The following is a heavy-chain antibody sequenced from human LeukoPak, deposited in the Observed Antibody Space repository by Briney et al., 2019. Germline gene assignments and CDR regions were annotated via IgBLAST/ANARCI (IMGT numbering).Heavy chain of an antibody. CDR2: INQDGSET. CDR3: ANDLRLGGRGPEN. Sequence: GGSLRLSCAASGFTFSAYRMSWVRQAPGSGLERVADINQDGSETYHVASMKGRFTISRDNAKNSHYLQMNSLRAEDTAVYYCANDLRLGGRGPENWGQGTLVTVSS. D-gene: IGHD3-16*01. J-gene: IGHJ4*02. CDR1: GFTFSAYR. V-gene: IGHV3-7*03.